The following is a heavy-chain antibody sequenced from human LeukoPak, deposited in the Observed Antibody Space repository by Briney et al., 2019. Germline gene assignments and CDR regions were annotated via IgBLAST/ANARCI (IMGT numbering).Heavy chain of an antibody. CDR2: ISSSSSYI. D-gene: IGHD3-16*02. CDR1: GFTFSSYS. J-gene: IGHJ3*02. CDR3: ARDLPTFGGVIVTKDAFDI. V-gene: IGHV3-21*04. Sequence: GGSLRLSCAASGFTFSSYSMNWVRQAPGKGLEWVSSISSSSSYIYYADSVKGRFTISRDNAKNSLYLQMNSLRAEDTAVYYCARDLPTFGGVIVTKDAFDIWGQGTMVTVSS.